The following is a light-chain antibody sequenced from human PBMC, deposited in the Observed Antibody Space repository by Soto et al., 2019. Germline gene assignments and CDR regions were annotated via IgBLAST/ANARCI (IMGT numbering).Light chain of an antibody. Sequence: QSALTQPASVSGSPGQSITISCTGTSSDVGSYNLVSWYQQHPGKAPKLMIYEGSKRPSGVSNRFSGSKSGNTASLTISGLQAEDEAEYYCNSYCLSYGSIETSATVVFGGGTKLTVL. J-gene: IGLJ2*01. CDR3: NSYCLSYGSIETSATVV. CDR2: EGS. CDR1: SSDVGSYNL. V-gene: IGLV2-14*02.